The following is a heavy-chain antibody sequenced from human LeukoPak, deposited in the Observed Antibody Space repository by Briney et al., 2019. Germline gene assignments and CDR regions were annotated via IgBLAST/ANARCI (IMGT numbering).Heavy chain of an antibody. J-gene: IGHJ4*02. D-gene: IGHD3-3*01. Sequence: GESLKISCKGSGYSFTSYWIGWVRQMPGKGLEWMGIIYPGDSDTRYSPSFQGQVTISADKSISTAYLQWSSLKASDTAMYYCARVYGITIFGVVIRPFDYWGQGTLVTVSS. CDR3: ARVYGITIFGVVIRPFDY. CDR2: IYPGDSDT. CDR1: GYSFTSYW. V-gene: IGHV5-51*01.